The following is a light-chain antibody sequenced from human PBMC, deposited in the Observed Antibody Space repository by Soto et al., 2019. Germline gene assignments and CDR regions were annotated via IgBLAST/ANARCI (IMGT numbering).Light chain of an antibody. CDR3: VLYMGGGIWV. Sequence: QAVVTQEPSFSVSPGGTVTLTCGLSSGSVSTSYYPSWYQQTPGQAPRTLIYTTSTRSSWVPDRFSGSILGNKAALTITGAQADDESDYYCVLYMGGGIWVFGGGTKVTVL. V-gene: IGLV8-61*01. J-gene: IGLJ3*02. CDR2: TTS. CDR1: SGSVSTSYY.